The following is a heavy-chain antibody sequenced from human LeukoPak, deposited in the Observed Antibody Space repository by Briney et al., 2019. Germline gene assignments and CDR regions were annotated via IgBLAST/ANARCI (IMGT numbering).Heavy chain of an antibody. D-gene: IGHD6-13*01. J-gene: IGHJ4*02. CDR1: GFTLSSYA. CDR2: ISVSGDT. Sequence: PGGSLRLSCAASGFTLSSYAMSWVRQAPGKGLEWVSAISVSGDTYHADSVKGRFTISRDSSKNTLYLQMNSLRAEDTAVYYCANGKSSSWTFDYWGQGTLVTVSS. V-gene: IGHV3-23*01. CDR3: ANGKSSSWTFDY.